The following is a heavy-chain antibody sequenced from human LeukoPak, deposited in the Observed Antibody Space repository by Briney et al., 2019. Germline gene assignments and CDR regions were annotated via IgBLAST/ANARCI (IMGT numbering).Heavy chain of an antibody. CDR3: ARDRGSGGPAVAGIDAFDI. CDR1: GGTFSSYG. V-gene: IGHV1-18*01. D-gene: IGHD6-19*01. Sequence: GASVKVSCKASGGTFSSYGISWVRQAPGQGLEWMGWISAYNGNTNYAQKLQGRVTMTTDTSTSTAYMELRSLRSDDTAVYYCARDRGSGGPAVAGIDAFDIWGQGTMVTVSS. J-gene: IGHJ3*02. CDR2: ISAYNGNT.